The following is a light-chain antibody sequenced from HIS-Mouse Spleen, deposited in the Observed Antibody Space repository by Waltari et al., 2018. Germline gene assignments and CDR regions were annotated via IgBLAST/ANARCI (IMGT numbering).Light chain of an antibody. CDR2: LGS. V-gene: IGKV2-28*01. CDR3: MQALQTWT. Sequence: DIVMTQSPLSLPVTPGEPASISCRSSQSPLHSNGYNYLDWYLQKPGQSPQLLIYLGSNRASGVPERFSGSGSGTDFTLKISRVEAEDVGVYYCMQALQTWTFGQGTKVEIK. CDR1: QSPLHSNGYNY. J-gene: IGKJ1*01.